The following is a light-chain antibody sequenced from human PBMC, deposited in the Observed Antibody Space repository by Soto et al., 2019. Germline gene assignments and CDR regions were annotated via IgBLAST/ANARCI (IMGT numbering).Light chain of an antibody. CDR2: DVS. CDR3: CSYAGSYIYV. Sequence: QSALTQPRSVSGSPGQSVTISCTGTSSDVGGYNAVSWYQQNPGKAPKLMIYDVSKRPSGVPDRFSGSKSGNTASLTISGLQAEDEADYYCCSYAGSYIYVFGTGTKLTVL. CDR1: SSDVGGYNA. J-gene: IGLJ1*01. V-gene: IGLV2-11*01.